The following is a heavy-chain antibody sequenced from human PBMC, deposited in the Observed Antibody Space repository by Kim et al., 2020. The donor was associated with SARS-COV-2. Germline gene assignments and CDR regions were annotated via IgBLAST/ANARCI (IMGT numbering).Heavy chain of an antibody. CDR3: AKVGPSRKIAAAGTDFDY. V-gene: IGHV3-23*01. Sequence: KGRFTISRDNSKNTLYLQMNSLRAEDTAVYYCAKVGPSRKIAAAGTDFDYWGQGTLVTVSS. J-gene: IGHJ4*02. D-gene: IGHD6-13*01.